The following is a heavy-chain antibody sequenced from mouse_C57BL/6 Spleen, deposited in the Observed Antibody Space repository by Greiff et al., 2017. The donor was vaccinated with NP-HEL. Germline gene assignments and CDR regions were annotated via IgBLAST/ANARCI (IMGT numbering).Heavy chain of an antibody. J-gene: IGHJ3*01. V-gene: IGHV5-17*01. CDR2: ISSGSSTI. Sequence: EMHLVESGGGLVKPGGSLKLSCAASGFTFSDYGMHWVRQAPEKGLEWVAYISSGSSTIYYADTVKGRFTISRDNAKNTLFLQMTSLRSEDTAMYYCARAGTAAWFAYWGQGTLVTVSA. CDR1: GFTFSDYG. D-gene: IGHD4-1*01. CDR3: ARAGTAAWFAY.